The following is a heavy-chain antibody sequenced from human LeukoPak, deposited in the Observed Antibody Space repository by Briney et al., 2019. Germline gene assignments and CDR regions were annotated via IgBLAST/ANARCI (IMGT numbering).Heavy chain of an antibody. D-gene: IGHD4-17*01. CDR3: ASLGPGYGDHGAFLDY. CDR2: IYYSGST. Sequence: SETLSLTCTVSGGSISSGDYYWSWIRQPPGKGLEWIGYIYYSGSTYYNPSLKSRVTISVDTSKNQFSLKLSSVTAADTAVYYCASLGPGYGDHGAFLDYWGQGTLVTVSS. V-gene: IGHV4-30-4*01. CDR1: GGSISSGDYY. J-gene: IGHJ4*02.